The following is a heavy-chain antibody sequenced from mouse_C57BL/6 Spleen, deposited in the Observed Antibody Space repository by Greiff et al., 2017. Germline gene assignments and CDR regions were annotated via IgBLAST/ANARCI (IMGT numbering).Heavy chain of an antibody. Sequence: VQLQQSGAELVKPGASVKMSCKASGYTFTSYWITWVKQRPGQGLEWIGDIYPGSGSTSYNEKFKCKATLTVDTSSSTAYMQLSSLTSEDSAFYYCARKGGPLRLQTWFDYWGQGTLVTVSA. CDR3: ARKGGPLRLQTWFDY. CDR1: GYTFTSYW. CDR2: IYPGSGST. V-gene: IGHV1-55*01. D-gene: IGHD3-2*02. J-gene: IGHJ3*01.